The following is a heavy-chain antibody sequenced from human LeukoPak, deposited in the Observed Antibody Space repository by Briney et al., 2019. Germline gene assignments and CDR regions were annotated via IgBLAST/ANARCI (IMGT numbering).Heavy chain of an antibody. CDR1: GFTFSNYW. CDR2: INTDGSST. D-gene: IGHD6-13*01. V-gene: IGHV3-74*01. CDR3: VAAFDY. J-gene: IGHJ4*02. Sequence: WGSLRLSCAASGFTFSNYWMHWVRQAPGKGLVWVSRINTDGSSTDYADSVKGRFTISRDNAKNTLYLQMNSLRAEDTAVYYCVAAFDYWGQGTLVTVSS.